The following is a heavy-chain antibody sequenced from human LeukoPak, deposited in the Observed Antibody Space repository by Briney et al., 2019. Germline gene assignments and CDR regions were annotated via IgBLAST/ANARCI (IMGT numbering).Heavy chain of an antibody. CDR3: ARGERDSYTQDL. J-gene: IGHJ5*02. CDR2: IHSDGSST. V-gene: IGHV3-74*01. Sequence: GGSLRLSCAASGFTFSRYWMHWVRQVPGKGLVWVSRIHSDGSSTNYADSVKGRFTISRDNAKSTLYLQMNSLRVEDTAVYYCARGERDSYTQDLWGQGTLVTVSS. CDR1: GFTFSRYW. D-gene: IGHD2-2*02.